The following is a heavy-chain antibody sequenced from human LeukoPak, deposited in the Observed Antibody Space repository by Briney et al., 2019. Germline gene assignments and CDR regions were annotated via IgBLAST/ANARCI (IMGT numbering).Heavy chain of an antibody. CDR1: VGTFSSYA. D-gene: IGHD6-13*01. V-gene: IGHV1-69*04. CDR3: AREVSGVAAAGTNYFDY. Sequence: SVKLSCKASVGTFSSYAISWVRQAPGQGPEWMLKILPILVIANYAQKFQGRVTITADKSTSTAYMERSSLRSEDTAVYYCAREVSGVAAAGTNYFDYWGQGTLVTVSS. J-gene: IGHJ4*02. CDR2: ILPILVIA.